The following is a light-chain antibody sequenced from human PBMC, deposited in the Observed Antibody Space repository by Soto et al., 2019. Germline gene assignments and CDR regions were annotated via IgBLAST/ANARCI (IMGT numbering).Light chain of an antibody. V-gene: IGLV2-14*01. CDR1: SSDVGGYNY. CDR2: EVS. J-gene: IGLJ1*01. Sequence: QSVLTQPASVSGSPGHSITISCTGTSSDVGGYNYVSWYQQHPGKAPKLIIYEVSNRPSGVSNRFSGSKSGNTASLTISGLQAEDEADYYCNSYTSKSTGVFGTGTKLTVL. CDR3: NSYTSKSTGV.